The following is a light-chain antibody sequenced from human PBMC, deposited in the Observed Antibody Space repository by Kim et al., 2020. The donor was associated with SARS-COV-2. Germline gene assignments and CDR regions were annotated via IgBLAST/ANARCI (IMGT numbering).Light chain of an antibody. Sequence: SYELTQPPSVSVAPGKTARITCGGNNIGSNSVHWYQQKPGQAPVLVIYSDSDRPSGIPERFSGSNSGNTATLTISRVEAGDEADYYCQVWDSTSDHVVFGGGTQLTVL. J-gene: IGLJ2*01. CDR3: QVWDSTSDHVV. CDR1: NIGSNS. V-gene: IGLV3-21*04. CDR2: SDS.